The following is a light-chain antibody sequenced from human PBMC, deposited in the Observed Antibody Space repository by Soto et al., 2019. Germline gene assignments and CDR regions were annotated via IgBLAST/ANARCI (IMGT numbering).Light chain of an antibody. CDR2: GAS. Sequence: DIFLTQSPATLSVSPGERATLSCRASQSIGSDLAWYQHKPGQAPRLLIYGASTRDTGIPARFSGSGSGTEFTLTISSLQSEDFAVYSCQQYYHWPPITFGQGTRLEIK. J-gene: IGKJ5*01. CDR1: QSIGSD. V-gene: IGKV3-15*01. CDR3: QQYYHWPPIT.